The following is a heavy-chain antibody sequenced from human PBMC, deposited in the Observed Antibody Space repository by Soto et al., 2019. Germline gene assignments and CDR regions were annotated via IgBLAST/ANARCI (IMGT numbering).Heavy chain of an antibody. Sequence: PGGSLRLSCAASGFTFRSYGMHWVRQAPGKGLEWVAVISYDGSKKYYADSVKGRFTISRDNSKNTLYLQMDSLRAEDTAVYYWAKDRVLGSSSWLYYSYTVMEVWGQGTTVTVS. CDR2: ISYDGSKK. V-gene: IGHV3-30*18. CDR3: AKDRVLGSSSWLYYSYTVMEV. J-gene: IGHJ6*02. CDR1: GFTFRSYG. D-gene: IGHD6-13*01.